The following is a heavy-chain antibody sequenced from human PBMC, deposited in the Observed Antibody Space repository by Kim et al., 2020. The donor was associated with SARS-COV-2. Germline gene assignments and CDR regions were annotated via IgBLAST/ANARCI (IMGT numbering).Heavy chain of an antibody. V-gene: IGHV4-59*01. Sequence: SETLSLTCNVSGAAISSYYWSWIRQSPGKGLEWIGYIYDSGNTDYNPSLRSRVTISVDASKNQFSLKLNSVTAADTAVYYCASQRGVVATTSWFDPWGQG. D-gene: IGHD2-21*01. CDR2: IYDSGNT. CDR1: GAAISSYY. CDR3: ASQRGVVATTSWFDP. J-gene: IGHJ5*02.